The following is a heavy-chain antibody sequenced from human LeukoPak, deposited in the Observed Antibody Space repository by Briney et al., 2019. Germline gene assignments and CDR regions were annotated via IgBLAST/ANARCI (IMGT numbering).Heavy chain of an antibody. V-gene: IGHV3-33*01. D-gene: IGHD5-12*01. CDR1: GFTFSSYG. J-gene: IGHJ4*02. Sequence: GGSLRLSCAASGFTFSSYGMHWVRQAPGKGLEWVAVIWYDGSNEYYADSVKGRFTISRDSSKNTLYLQMNSLRAEDTAVYYCARDGEGYGFDYWGQGTLVTVSS. CDR3: ARDGEGYGFDY. CDR2: IWYDGSNE.